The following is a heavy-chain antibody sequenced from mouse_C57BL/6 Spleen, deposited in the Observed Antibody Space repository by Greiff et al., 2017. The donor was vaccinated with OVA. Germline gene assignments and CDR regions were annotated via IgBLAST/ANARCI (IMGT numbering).Heavy chain of an antibody. Sequence: QVQLKESGAELVKPGASVKMSCKASGYTFTSYWITWVKQRPGQGLEWIGDIYPGSGSTNYNEKFKSKATLTVDTSSSTAYMQLRSLTSEDSAVYYCAREGYYGSSPFDYWGQGTTLTVSS. D-gene: IGHD1-1*01. CDR3: AREGYYGSSPFDY. CDR2: IYPGSGST. CDR1: GYTFTSYW. J-gene: IGHJ2*01. V-gene: IGHV1-55*01.